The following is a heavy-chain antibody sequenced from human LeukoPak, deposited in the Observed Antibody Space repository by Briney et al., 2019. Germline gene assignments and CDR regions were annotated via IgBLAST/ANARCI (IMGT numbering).Heavy chain of an antibody. Sequence: PSETLSLTCAVRGGSFSGYYWSWIRQPPGKGLEWIREINHSGSTNYNPSLKSRVTISVDTSKNQFSLKLSSVTAADTAVYYCARDPGFMVRGSRRGYDDYYYYMDVWGKGTTVTISS. V-gene: IGHV4-34*01. CDR2: INHSGST. J-gene: IGHJ6*03. CDR1: GGSFSGYY. CDR3: ARDPGFMVRGSRRGYDDYYYYMDV. D-gene: IGHD3-10*01.